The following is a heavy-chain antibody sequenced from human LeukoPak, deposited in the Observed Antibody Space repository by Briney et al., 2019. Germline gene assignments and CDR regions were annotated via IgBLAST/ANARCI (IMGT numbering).Heavy chain of an antibody. J-gene: IGHJ6*03. CDR3: AKGGISTIVRGVIGYMDV. D-gene: IGHD3-10*01. Sequence: PGGSLRLSCAASGFTFSSYGMHWVRQAPGKGLEWVGVISYDGSNKYYADSVKGRFTISRDNSKNTLYLQMSSLRAEGTAVYYCAKGGISTIVRGVIGYMDVWGKGTTVTISS. CDR1: GFTFSSYG. V-gene: IGHV3-30*18. CDR2: ISYDGSNK.